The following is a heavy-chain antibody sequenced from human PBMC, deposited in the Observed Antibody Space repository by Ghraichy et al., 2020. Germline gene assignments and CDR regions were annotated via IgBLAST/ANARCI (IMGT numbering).Heavy chain of an antibody. CDR3: ARWGIAARPGCFDY. V-gene: IGHV1-69*01. Sequence: GGSLRLSCKASGGTFSSYAISWVRQAPGQGLEWMGGIIPIFGTANYAQKFQGRVTITADESTSTAYMELSSLRSEDTAVYYCARWGIAARPGCFDYWGQGTLVTVSS. D-gene: IGHD6-6*01. CDR1: GGTFSSYA. CDR2: IIPIFGTA. J-gene: IGHJ4*02.